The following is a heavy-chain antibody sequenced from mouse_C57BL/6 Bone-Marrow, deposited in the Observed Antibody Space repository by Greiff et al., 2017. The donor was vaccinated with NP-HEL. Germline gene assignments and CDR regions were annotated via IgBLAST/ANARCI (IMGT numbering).Heavy chain of an antibody. J-gene: IGHJ1*03. Sequence: EVQVVESEGGLVQPGSSMKLSCTASGFTFSDYYMAWVRQVPEKGLEWVANINYDGSSTYYLDSLKSRFIISRDNAKNILYLQMSSLKSEDTATYYCARDSASITTVGYFDVWGTGTTVTVSS. D-gene: IGHD1-1*01. V-gene: IGHV5-16*01. CDR3: ARDSASITTVGYFDV. CDR2: INYDGSST. CDR1: GFTFSDYY.